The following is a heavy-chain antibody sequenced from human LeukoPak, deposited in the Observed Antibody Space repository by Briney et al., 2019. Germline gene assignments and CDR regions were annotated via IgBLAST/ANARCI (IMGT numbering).Heavy chain of an antibody. CDR2: IIPIFGTA. Sequence: PVASVKVSCKASGGTFSSYAISWVRQAPGQGLEWMGGIIPIFGTANYAQKFQGRVTITADESTSTAYMELSSLRSEDTAVYYCARGREVLMVYAIYYYGMDVWGQGTTVTVSS. D-gene: IGHD2-8*01. CDR3: ARGREVLMVYAIYYYGMDV. J-gene: IGHJ6*02. CDR1: GGTFSSYA. V-gene: IGHV1-69*13.